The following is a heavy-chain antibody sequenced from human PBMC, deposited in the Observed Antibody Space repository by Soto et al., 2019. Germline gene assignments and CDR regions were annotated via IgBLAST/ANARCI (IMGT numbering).Heavy chain of an antibody. D-gene: IGHD2-8*01. CDR3: TKDPSGFHNGHPPDY. CDR1: GFTFRDYG. Sequence: EVQLLDSGGGVVQSGGSLRLSCAASGFTFRDYGMTWVRQAPGKGLEWVSTIKGDGTDTHYADSARGRFTISRDNFQNTVYLQMNSLRAEDTGIYYCTKDPSGFHNGHPPDYWRRGTLVTVSS. CDR2: IKGDGTDT. V-gene: IGHV3-23*01. J-gene: IGHJ4*02.